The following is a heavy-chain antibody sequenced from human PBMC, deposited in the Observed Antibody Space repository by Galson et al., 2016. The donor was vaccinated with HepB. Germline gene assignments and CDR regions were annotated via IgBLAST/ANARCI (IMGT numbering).Heavy chain of an antibody. CDR3: AKQGVLVWFGEFRMDY. Sequence: SLRLSCAASGFTFSNYGMHWVRQAPGKGLEWVAVISYDGSNKYYADSMKGRFTISRDNSKNTLYLQMNSLRAEDTAVYYCAKQGVLVWFGEFRMDYWGQGTLVTVSS. V-gene: IGHV3-30*18. J-gene: IGHJ4*02. CDR2: ISYDGSNK. CDR1: GFTFSNYG. D-gene: IGHD3-10*01.